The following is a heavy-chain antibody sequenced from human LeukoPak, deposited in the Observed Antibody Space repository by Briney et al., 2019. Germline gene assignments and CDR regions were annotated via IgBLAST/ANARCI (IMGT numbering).Heavy chain of an antibody. CDR2: IIPIFGTA. J-gene: IGHJ6*03. D-gene: IGHD3-3*01. V-gene: IGHV1-69*01. CDR3: ARDATNFWSGYSYYYYMDV. Sequence: SVKVSCKASGGTFSSYAISWVRQAPGQGLEWMGGIIPIFGTANYAQKFQGRVTITADESTSTAYMELRSLRSEDTAVYYCARDATNFWSGYSYYYYMDVWGKGTTVTVSS. CDR1: GGTFSSYA.